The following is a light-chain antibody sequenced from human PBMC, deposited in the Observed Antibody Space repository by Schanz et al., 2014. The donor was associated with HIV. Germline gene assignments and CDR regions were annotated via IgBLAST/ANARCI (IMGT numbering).Light chain of an antibody. J-gene: IGLJ1*01. CDR3: ASWDDSLRAYV. CDR1: SSNLGTNF. V-gene: IGLV1-47*01. CDR2: RNN. Sequence: QSVLTQPPSVSGAPGQRVTISCTGGSSNLGTNFQVHWYQQLPGTAPKLLIYRNNQRPSGVSARFSASKFAASASLAISGLQSEDEAIYYCASWDDSLRAYVFGSGTKLTVL.